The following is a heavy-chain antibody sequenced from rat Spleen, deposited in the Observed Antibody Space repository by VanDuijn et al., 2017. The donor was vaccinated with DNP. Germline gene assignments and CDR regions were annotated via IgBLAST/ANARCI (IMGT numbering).Heavy chain of an antibody. CDR2: IHSDGSST. J-gene: IGHJ1*01. CDR3: ARRGYYGSYWYFDF. CDR1: GFTFSDYN. Sequence: EVQLVESGGGLVQPGRSLKLSCAASGFTFSDYNMAWVRQAPKKGLEWVATIHSDGSSTYYRDSVKGRFMISRDDTKNTLSLQRDSLRSEDTATYYCARRGYYGSYWYFDFWGPGTMVTVSS. D-gene: IGHD1-6*01. V-gene: IGHV5-7*01.